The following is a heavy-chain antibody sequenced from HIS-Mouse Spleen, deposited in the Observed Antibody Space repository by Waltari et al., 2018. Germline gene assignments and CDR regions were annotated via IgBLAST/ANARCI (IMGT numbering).Heavy chain of an antibody. V-gene: IGHV4-39*07. CDR1: GGSISSRSYY. D-gene: IGHD6-13*01. CDR2: IYYSGST. Sequence: QLQLQESGPGLVKPSETLSLTCTVPGGSISSRSYYWGWIREPPGKGLEWIGSIYYSGSTHYNPSLKSRVTISVDTSKNQFSLKLSSVTAADTAVYYCAREIPYSSSWYDWYFDLWGRGTLVTVSS. J-gene: IGHJ2*01. CDR3: AREIPYSSSWYDWYFDL.